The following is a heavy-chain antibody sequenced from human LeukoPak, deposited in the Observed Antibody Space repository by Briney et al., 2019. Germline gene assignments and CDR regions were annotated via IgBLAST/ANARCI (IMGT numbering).Heavy chain of an antibody. J-gene: IGHJ6*02. Sequence: GGSLRLSCAASGFTSCSAWLSWVRQAPGRGGGWVANMNGVGGEKHSVDSIRGRFTLSRENAANSLYLRMTTVRVEDTAVYYCARDGGIIRFGGQDVWGQGPTVIVS. CDR3: ARDGGIIRFGGQDV. CDR1: GFTSCSAW. V-gene: IGHV3-7*01. D-gene: IGHD3-16*01. CDR2: MNGVGGEK.